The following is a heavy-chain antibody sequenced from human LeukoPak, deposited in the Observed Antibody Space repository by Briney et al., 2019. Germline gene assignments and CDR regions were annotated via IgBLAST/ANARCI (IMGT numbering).Heavy chain of an antibody. CDR1: GYTFTDYY. V-gene: IGHV1-2*02. Sequence: GASVKFSCKASGYTFTDYYMHWVRQAPGQGLEWMGWNNLNSGGTKYEQKFQGRVTMTRDTSVSTAYMELSKLTSDDTAVYYCARDDGSSSENAFDIWGQGTMVTVSS. CDR2: NNLNSGGT. J-gene: IGHJ3*02. D-gene: IGHD6-6*01. CDR3: ARDDGSSSENAFDI.